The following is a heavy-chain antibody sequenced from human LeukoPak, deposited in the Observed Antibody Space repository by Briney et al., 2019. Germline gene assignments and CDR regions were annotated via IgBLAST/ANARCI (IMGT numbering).Heavy chain of an antibody. CDR1: GGSISSSNW. D-gene: IGHD6-13*01. Sequence: PSETLSLTCAVSGGSISSSNWWSWVRQPPGKGLEWIGEFYHSGSTNYNPSLKSRVTISVDKSKNQFSLKLSSVTAADTAVYYCARTYSSSSWGFDYWGQGTLVTVSS. CDR3: ARTYSSSSWGFDY. CDR2: FYHSGST. J-gene: IGHJ4*02. V-gene: IGHV4-4*02.